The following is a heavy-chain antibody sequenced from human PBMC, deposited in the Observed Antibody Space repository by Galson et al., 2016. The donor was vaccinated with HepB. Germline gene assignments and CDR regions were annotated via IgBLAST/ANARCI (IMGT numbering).Heavy chain of an antibody. CDR1: GGSISSYSSHW. Sequence: SETLSLTCDVSGGSISSYSSHWWSWVRQPPGKGLEWIGEISQSETTNYSPSLQSRIFMSIDTSKNQFSLKLSAVTAADMAVYYCARGPPDYLDSGSFYSGWFDPWGQGTLVTVSS. J-gene: IGHJ5*02. CDR3: ARGPPDYLDSGSFYSGWFDP. V-gene: IGHV4-4*02. CDR2: ISQSETT. D-gene: IGHD3-10*01.